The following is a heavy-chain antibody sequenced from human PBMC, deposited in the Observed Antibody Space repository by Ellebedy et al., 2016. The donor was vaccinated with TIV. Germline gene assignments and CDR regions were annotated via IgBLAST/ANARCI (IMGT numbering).Heavy chain of an antibody. J-gene: IGHJ5*01. CDR3: ARQATSYYDFWSGYYKGFDS. V-gene: IGHV5-51*01. Sequence: PGGSLRLSCQGSSYTFTNYWIAWVPKLPGQGLDWLGLIHPGESDTRYNPSFQGQVTISADKSISTTYLQWSSLGASDTAVYYCARQATSYYDFWSGYYKGFDSWGQGTVVTVSS. D-gene: IGHD3-3*01. CDR2: IHPGESDT. CDR1: SYTFTNYW.